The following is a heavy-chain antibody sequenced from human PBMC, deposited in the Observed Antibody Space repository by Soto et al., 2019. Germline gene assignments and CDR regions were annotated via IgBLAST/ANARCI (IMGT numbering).Heavy chain of an antibody. D-gene: IGHD2-2*01. V-gene: IGHV3-11*01. CDR1: GFTLSGYY. CDR2: ISTSGGSI. CDR3: ARVTGYCSSSACLNWFDP. Sequence: GGSLRLSCAASGFTLSGYYMSWIRRAPGKGLEWVSHISTSGGSIYYADSVKGRFTISRDNAKNSLYLQMNSLRAEDTAVYYCARVTGYCSSSACLNWFDPWGQGTLVTVSS. J-gene: IGHJ5*02.